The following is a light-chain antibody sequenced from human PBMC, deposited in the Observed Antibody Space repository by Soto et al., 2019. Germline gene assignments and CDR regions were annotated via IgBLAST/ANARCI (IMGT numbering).Light chain of an antibody. CDR2: DNN. CDR1: SSNIGNNY. V-gene: IGLV1-51*01. CDR3: ETWDSSLRAYV. Sequence: QSVLTQPPSVSAAPGQKVTISCSGSSSNIGNNYVSWYQQLPGTAPKLLIYDNNKRPSGIPDRFSGSKSGTSATLGITGLQTGDEADYYCETWDSSLRAYVFGTGTKVTDL. J-gene: IGLJ1*01.